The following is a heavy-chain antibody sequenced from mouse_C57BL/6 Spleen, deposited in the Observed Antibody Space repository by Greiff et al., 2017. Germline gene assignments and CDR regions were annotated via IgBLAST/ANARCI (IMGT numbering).Heavy chain of an antibody. V-gene: IGHV1-26*01. J-gene: IGHJ4*01. D-gene: IGHD2-3*01. CDR1: GYTFTDYY. CDR3: ARVGEGYYDYAMDY. CDR2: INPNNGGT. Sequence: VQLQQSGPELVKPGASVKISCKASGYTFTDYYMNWVKQSHGKSLEWIGDINPNNGGTSYNQKFKGKATLTVDKSSSTAYMELRSLTSEDSAVYYCARVGEGYYDYAMDYWGQGTSVTVSS.